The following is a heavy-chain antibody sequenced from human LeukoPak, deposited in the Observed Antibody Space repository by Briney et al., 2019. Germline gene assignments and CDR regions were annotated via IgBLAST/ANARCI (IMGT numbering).Heavy chain of an antibody. CDR1: RYTLTELS. Sequence: GASVKVSCKVSRYTLTELSMHWVRQAPGKGLEWMGGFDPEDGETIYAQKFQGRVTMTEDTSTDTAYMELSSLRSEDTAVYYCATAHPSPWLLPYYYYGMDVWGQGTTVTVSS. V-gene: IGHV1-24*01. CDR3: ATAHPSPWLLPYYYYGMDV. J-gene: IGHJ6*02. D-gene: IGHD3-22*01. CDR2: FDPEDGET.